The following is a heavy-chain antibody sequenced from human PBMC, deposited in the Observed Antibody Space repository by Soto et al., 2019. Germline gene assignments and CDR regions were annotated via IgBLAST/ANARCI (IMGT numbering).Heavy chain of an antibody. V-gene: IGHV3-48*02. CDR3: ARDNIVSYGSRTDYYYYGMDV. Sequence: EVQVVESGGGLVQPGGSLRVSCAASGFTFTTYSMNWVRQAPGKGLEWVSYISSSSATMYYADSVKGRFTISRDNAKNSLYLQMNSLRDEDTAVYYCARDNIVSYGSRTDYYYYGMDVWGQGTTVTVSS. D-gene: IGHD3-10*01. J-gene: IGHJ6*02. CDR2: ISSSSATM. CDR1: GFTFTTYS.